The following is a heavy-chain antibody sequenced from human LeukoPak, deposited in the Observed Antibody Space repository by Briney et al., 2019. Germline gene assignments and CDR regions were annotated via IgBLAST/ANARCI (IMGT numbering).Heavy chain of an antibody. D-gene: IGHD2/OR15-2a*01. Sequence: PSETLSLTCTVSGDSISTYYWSWLRQPPGKGLEWLGYIYDTENTNYNPSHKSRVTMSVDTSRKQFSLKLNSVTAADTAVYYCARGGSALAMFGFWGQGTLVTVSS. J-gene: IGHJ4*02. CDR2: IYDTENT. CDR1: GDSISTYY. V-gene: IGHV4-59*01. CDR3: ARGGSALAMFGF.